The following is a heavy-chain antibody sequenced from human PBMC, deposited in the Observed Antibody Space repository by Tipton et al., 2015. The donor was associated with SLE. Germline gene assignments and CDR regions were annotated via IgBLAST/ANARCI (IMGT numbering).Heavy chain of an antibody. CDR2: IYYSGST. CDR3: ARWVLGFRESGEYWYFDL. CDR1: GGSISSGGYY. D-gene: IGHD3-10*01. V-gene: IGHV4-31*03. J-gene: IGHJ2*01. Sequence: TLSLTCTVSGGSISSGGYYWSWIRQHPGKGLGWIGYIYYSGSTYYNPSLKNRVTISLDTSKNQFSLKLSSVTAADTAVYYCARWVLGFRESGEYWYFDLWGRGTLVTVSS.